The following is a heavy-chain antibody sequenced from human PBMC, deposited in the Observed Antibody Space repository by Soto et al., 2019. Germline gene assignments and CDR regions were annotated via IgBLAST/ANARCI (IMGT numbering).Heavy chain of an antibody. CDR1: GGTLSGYY. Sequence: SETLSLTCTVYGGTLSGYYWSWIRQPPGKGLEWIGEVNHRGSTNYNPSLKSRVTISVDTSKNQFSLKLSSVTAADTAVYYCARGWIVLIPAAIDYGMDVWGQGTTVTVSS. V-gene: IGHV4-34*01. D-gene: IGHD2-2*02. J-gene: IGHJ6*02. CDR3: ARGWIVLIPAAIDYGMDV. CDR2: VNHRGST.